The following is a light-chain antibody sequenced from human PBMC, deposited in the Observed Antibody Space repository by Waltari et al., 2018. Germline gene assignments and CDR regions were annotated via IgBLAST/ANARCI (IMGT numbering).Light chain of an antibody. V-gene: IGLV1-40*01. CDR3: QSYDSSLSEV. J-gene: IGLJ3*02. CDR1: SSNIGAGYD. Sequence: QSVLTQPPSVSGAPGQRVTISCTGSSSNIGAGYDVHWYQQLPGTAPKLLIYGNSDRPSVFPDRCSGSKSGTSASLAITGLQAEDEADYYCQSYDSSLSEVFGGGTKLTVL. CDR2: GNS.